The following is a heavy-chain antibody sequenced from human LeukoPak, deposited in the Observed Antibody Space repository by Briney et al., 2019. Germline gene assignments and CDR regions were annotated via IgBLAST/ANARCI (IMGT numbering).Heavy chain of an antibody. CDR3: ARGPAYHFDY. J-gene: IGHJ4*02. V-gene: IGHV3-74*01. CDR1: GFTFSSYR. CDR2: INSDGSDT. Sequence: GGSLRLSCAAPGFTFSSYRMHWVRHAPGKGLVWVSRINSDGSDTSYADSVKGRFTISRDNAKNTLYLQMNSLRADDTAVYYCARGPAYHFDYWGQGTLVTVSS.